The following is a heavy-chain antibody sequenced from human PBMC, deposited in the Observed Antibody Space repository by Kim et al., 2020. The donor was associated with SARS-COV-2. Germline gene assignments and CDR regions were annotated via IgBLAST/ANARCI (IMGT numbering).Heavy chain of an antibody. CDR2: VSSGGIT. CDR3: AKGGILVGDD. CDR1: GFTFSSFG. D-gene: IGHD2-8*02. J-gene: IGHJ4*02. Sequence: GGSLRLSCAASGFTFSSFGMTWVRQAPGKGLEWVSVVSSGGITSYVDSVKGRFTVSRDNSKSTLYLQMNSLRTEETAVYYCAKGGILVGDDWGQG. V-gene: IGHV3-23*01.